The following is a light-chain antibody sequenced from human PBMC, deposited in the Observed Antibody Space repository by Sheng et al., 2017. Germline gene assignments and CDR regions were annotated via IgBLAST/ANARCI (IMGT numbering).Light chain of an antibody. V-gene: IGLV1-44*01. CDR2: DND. J-gene: IGLJ3*02. CDR3: NSFTSSTTWV. CDR1: TSNIGSNT. Sequence: QSVLTQPPSASGTPGQRVTISCSGRTSNIGSNTVNWYQQLPGTAPKLLVYDNDHRPSGVPDRFSGSKSGTSASLAISGLQSEDEADYYCNSFTSSTTWVFGGGTKLTVL.